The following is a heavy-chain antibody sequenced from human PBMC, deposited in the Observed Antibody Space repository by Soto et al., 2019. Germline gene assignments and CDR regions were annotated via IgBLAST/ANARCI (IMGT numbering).Heavy chain of an antibody. CDR2: INPSDAST. Sequence: VQLVQSGAEVKKPGASVKVSCKASGYTFTDYYMHWVRQAPGQGLEWMGIINPSDASTTYAQKFQGRVTMTSDTSTTTVYMELSSLRSQDTAVYFCSSGSVLHLGELSLGNFWGQGTLVTVSS. CDR3: SSGSVLHLGELSLGNF. D-gene: IGHD3-16*02. V-gene: IGHV1-46*03. CDR1: GYTFTDYY. J-gene: IGHJ4*02.